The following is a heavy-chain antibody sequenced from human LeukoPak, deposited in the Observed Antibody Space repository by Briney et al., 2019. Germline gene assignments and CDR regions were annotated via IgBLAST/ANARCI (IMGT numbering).Heavy chain of an antibody. Sequence: KTEGSLRLSCAASGFTFSSYSMNWVRQAPGKGLEWVSSISSSSSYIYYADSVKGRFTISRDNAKNSLYLQMNSLRAEDTAVYYCARGLPGYAIDYWGQGTLVTASS. V-gene: IGHV3-21*01. D-gene: IGHD5-12*01. CDR3: ARGLPGYAIDY. CDR1: GFTFSSYS. CDR2: ISSSSSYI. J-gene: IGHJ4*02.